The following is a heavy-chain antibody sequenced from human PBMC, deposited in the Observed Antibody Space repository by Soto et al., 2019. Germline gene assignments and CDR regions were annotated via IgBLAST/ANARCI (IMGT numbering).Heavy chain of an antibody. Sequence: SETLSLTCTVSGGSISSYHWSWIRQPPGKGLEWIGYIYYSGSTNYNPSLKSRVTISVDTSKNQFSLKLSSVTAADTAVYYCARARGGAYYYYYGMDVWGQGTTVTVSS. V-gene: IGHV4-59*01. D-gene: IGHD3-16*01. J-gene: IGHJ6*02. CDR3: ARARGGAYYYYYGMDV. CDR2: IYYSGST. CDR1: GGSISSYH.